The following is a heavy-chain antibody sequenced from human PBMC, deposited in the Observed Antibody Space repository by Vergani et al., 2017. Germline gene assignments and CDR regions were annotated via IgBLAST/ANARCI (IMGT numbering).Heavy chain of an antibody. CDR2: ISSSSSYI. CDR1: GFIFSSSS. Sequence: EVRLVESGGGLVKPGGSLRLSCVVSGFIFSSSSINWVRQAPGKGLEWVSSISSSSSYIYYADSVKGRFTISRDNYKNTLSLKLSGLRPDDTAIYYCARPNSSGWQFDYWGQGTLVTVSS. J-gene: IGHJ4*02. D-gene: IGHD6-19*01. V-gene: IGHV3-21*01. CDR3: ARPNSSGWQFDY.